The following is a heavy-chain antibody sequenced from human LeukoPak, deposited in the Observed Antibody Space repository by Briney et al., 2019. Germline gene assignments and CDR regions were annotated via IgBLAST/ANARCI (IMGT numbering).Heavy chain of an antibody. J-gene: IGHJ4*02. V-gene: IGHV3-21*01. D-gene: IGHD6-6*01. CDR1: GFTFTSYS. Sequence: GGSLRLSCAASGFTFTSYSMNWVRQAPGKGLEWVSSISSGSGYIYYADSLKGRSTITRDNAKNSLYLQMSSLRAEDTAVYYCATEYSSSSRGSFDYWGQGTLVTVSS. CDR3: ATEYSSSSRGSFDY. CDR2: ISSGSGYI.